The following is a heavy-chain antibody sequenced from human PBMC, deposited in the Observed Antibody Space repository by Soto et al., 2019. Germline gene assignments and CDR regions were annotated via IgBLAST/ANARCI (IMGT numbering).Heavy chain of an antibody. CDR3: ARVKVPAAILGAFDL. J-gene: IGHJ3*01. D-gene: IGHD2-2*02. V-gene: IGHV1-18*01. Sequence: QAQLVQSGGEMKKPGASVKVSCKASGYTFSTYGITWVRQAPGQGLDWMGWINPLKGDTKSAANFQDRVTMTTDTSTRTAYMELRSLRSDDTAVYYCARVKVPAAILGAFDLWGQGTRVTVSS. CDR2: INPLKGDT. CDR1: GYTFSTYG.